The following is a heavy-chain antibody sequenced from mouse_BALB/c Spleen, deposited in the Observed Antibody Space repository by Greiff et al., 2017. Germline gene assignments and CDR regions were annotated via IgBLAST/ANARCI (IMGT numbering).Heavy chain of an antibody. J-gene: IGHJ2*01. CDR3: AREGITTVAVFDY. CDR2: ISYDGSN. Sequence: EVKLQESGPGLVKPSQSLSLTCSVTGYSITSGYYWNWIRQFPGNKLEWMGYISYDGSNNYNPSLKNRISITRDTSKNQFFLKLNSVTTEDTATYYCAREGITTVAVFDYWGQGTTLTVSS. CDR1: GYSITSGYY. V-gene: IGHV3-6*02. D-gene: IGHD1-1*01.